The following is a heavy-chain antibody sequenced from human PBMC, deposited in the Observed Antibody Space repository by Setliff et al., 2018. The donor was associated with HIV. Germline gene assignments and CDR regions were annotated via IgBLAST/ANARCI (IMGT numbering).Heavy chain of an antibody. D-gene: IGHD5-18*01. CDR2: ISSSSSYI. V-gene: IGHV3-21*01. Sequence: KAGGSLRLSCEASGFTFSTYSMNWVRQAPGKGLEWVSSISSSSSYIYYADSVKGRFTISRDNAKNSLYLQMNSLRAEDTAVYYCASPDGDSDAFDIWGQGTMVTVSS. CDR1: GFTFSTYS. CDR3: ASPDGDSDAFDI. J-gene: IGHJ3*02.